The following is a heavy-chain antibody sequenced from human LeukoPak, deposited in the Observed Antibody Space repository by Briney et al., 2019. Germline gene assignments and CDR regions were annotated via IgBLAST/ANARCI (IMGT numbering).Heavy chain of an antibody. CDR1: GYTFTSYG. D-gene: IGHD2-2*01. Sequence: ASVKVSCKASGYTFTSYGISWVRQAPGQGLEWMGWISAYNGNTNYAQKLQGRVTMTTDTSTSTAYMELRSLRSDDTAVYYCARAEIVVVPAASFDPWGQGTLVTASS. CDR3: ARAEIVVVPAASFDP. CDR2: ISAYNGNT. J-gene: IGHJ5*02. V-gene: IGHV1-18*01.